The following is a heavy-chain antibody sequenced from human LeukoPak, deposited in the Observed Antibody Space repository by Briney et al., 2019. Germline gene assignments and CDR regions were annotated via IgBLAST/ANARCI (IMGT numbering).Heavy chain of an antibody. Sequence: SETLSLTCTVSGGSISSSSYYWSWIRQPPGKGLEWIGYIYYSGSTNYNPSLKSRVTISVDTSKNQFSLKLSSVTAADTAVYYCARSVVTAPALVQHWGQGTLVTVSS. D-gene: IGHD2-21*02. V-gene: IGHV4-61*05. CDR3: ARSVVTAPALVQH. J-gene: IGHJ1*01. CDR2: IYYSGST. CDR1: GGSISSSSYY.